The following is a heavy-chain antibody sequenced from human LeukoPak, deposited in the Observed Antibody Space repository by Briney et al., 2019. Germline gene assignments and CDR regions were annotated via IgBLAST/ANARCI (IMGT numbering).Heavy chain of an antibody. CDR1: GFTFSSYS. CDR3: ARALTYGDNSYYYYYMDV. J-gene: IGHJ6*03. V-gene: IGHV3-21*01. CDR2: ISSSSSYI. D-gene: IGHD4-17*01. Sequence: GGSLRLSCAASGFTFSSYSMNWVRQAPGKGLEWVSSISSSSSYIYYPDSVKGRFTISRDNAKNSLYLQMNSLRAEDTAVYYCARALTYGDNSYYYYYMDVWGKGTTVTVSS.